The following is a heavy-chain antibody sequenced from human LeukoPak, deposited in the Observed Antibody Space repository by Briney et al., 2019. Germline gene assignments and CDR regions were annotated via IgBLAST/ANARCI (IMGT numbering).Heavy chain of an antibody. V-gene: IGHV1-18*01. D-gene: IGHD3-16*01. CDR3: ARDEARYSSAYEPNWFDP. J-gene: IGHJ5*02. Sequence: GASVKDSCKASGYTFPIYGISWLRQAPGQGLEWMGWISGYNGYTHYAHNLQGRVTMTTDTSTSTAYMELRSLRSDDTAVYYCARDEARYSSAYEPNWFDPWGQGTLVTVSS. CDR2: ISGYNGYT. CDR1: GYTFPIYG.